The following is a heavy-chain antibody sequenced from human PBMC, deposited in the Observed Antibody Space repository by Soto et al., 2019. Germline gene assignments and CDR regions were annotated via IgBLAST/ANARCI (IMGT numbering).Heavy chain of an antibody. D-gene: IGHD3-10*01. Sequence: GSLRLSCTVSGFTFSDHYMSWIRQAPGKGLEWVSYISSGSTYTNYADSVKGRFTISRDNAKNSLYLQMNSLRAEDTAVYYCARESSGSSKNFDYWGQGVLVTVSS. V-gene: IGHV3-11*05. CDR2: ISSGSTYT. CDR1: GFTFSDHY. CDR3: ARESSGSSKNFDY. J-gene: IGHJ4*01.